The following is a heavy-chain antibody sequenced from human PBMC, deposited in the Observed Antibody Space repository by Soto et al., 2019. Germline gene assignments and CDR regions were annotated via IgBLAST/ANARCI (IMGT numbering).Heavy chain of an antibody. V-gene: IGHV3-23*01. CDR3: ARGPRAPPPHDYGMDV. Sequence: GGSLRLSWAASGFTFSSHVINWVRQAPGKGLEWVAAISGGGGTTYYGDSVEGRFTMSRDNSKNTLYLQMNSLRADDTAVYYCARGPRAPPPHDYGMDVWGQGTTVTVSS. J-gene: IGHJ6*02. CDR1: GFTFSSHV. CDR2: ISGGGGTT.